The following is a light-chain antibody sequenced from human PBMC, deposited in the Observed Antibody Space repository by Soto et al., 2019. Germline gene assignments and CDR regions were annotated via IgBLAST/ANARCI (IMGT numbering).Light chain of an antibody. J-gene: IGKJ4*01. CDR2: AAY. V-gene: IGKV1-12*01. CDR3: QQANSFTLT. CDR1: QTIRSW. Sequence: DIQMTQSPSTLSGSVGDRVTITCRASQTIRSWLAWYQQKPGKAPKILIYAAYSLQSGVQSRFSGSGAGTDCTLTISSLQPEDVATDYCQQANSFTLTFGGGTKVDIK.